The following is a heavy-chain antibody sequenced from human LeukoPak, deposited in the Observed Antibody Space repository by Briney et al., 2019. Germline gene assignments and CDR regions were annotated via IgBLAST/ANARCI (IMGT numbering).Heavy chain of an antibody. CDR2: IYTSGST. V-gene: IGHV4-4*07. CDR3: ARDHPLDYYDSSALGAFDI. J-gene: IGHJ3*02. Sequence: SETLSLTCTVSGGSISSYYWSWIRQPAGKGLECIGRIYTSGSTNYNPSLKSRVTMSVDTSKNQFSLKLSSVTAADTAMYYCARDHPLDYYDSSALGAFDIWGQGTMVTLSS. CDR1: GGSISSYY. D-gene: IGHD3-22*01.